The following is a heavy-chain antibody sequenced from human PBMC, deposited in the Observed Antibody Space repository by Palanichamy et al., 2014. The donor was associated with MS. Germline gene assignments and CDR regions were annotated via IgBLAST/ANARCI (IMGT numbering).Heavy chain of an antibody. V-gene: IGHV3-74*01. D-gene: IGHD1-1*01. J-gene: IGHJ4*02. CDR3: AIPKEGLERRRLDY. Sequence: DVQLVESGGGLIQPGGSLRLSCTGSGFSFSDHWMHWVRQVPGKGLVWVSRIGRDGSRINYADSVKGRFTISRDNAKKTLYLEMNSLRVEDTAVYYCAIPKEGLERRRLDYWGQGTLVTVSS. CDR1: GFSFSDHW. CDR2: IGRDGSRI.